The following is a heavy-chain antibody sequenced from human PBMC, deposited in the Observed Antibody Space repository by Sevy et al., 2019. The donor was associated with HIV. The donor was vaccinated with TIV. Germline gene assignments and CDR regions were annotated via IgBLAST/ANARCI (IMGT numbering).Heavy chain of an antibody. Sequence: GGSLRLSCAASGFTVSSNYMSWVRQAPGKGLEWISVIYSGGSTYYADSVKGRFTICGDNSKNTLHLQMNSLRAEDKVVYYCARSLGITIFGVVINTDYYYYGMDVWGQGTTVTVSS. J-gene: IGHJ6*02. CDR2: IYSGGST. CDR1: GFTVSSNY. CDR3: ARSLGITIFGVVINTDYYYYGMDV. V-gene: IGHV3-53*01. D-gene: IGHD3-3*01.